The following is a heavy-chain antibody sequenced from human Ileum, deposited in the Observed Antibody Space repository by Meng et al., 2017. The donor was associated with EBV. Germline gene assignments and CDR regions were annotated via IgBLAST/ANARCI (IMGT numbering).Heavy chain of an antibody. CDR3: ARGFYTYGSSCFDY. CDR2: INHSGST. Sequence: QVQLPQWGAGLLNPSETLSLTCAVYGGSFSCYYWTWIRQPPGKGLEWIGEINHSGSTNYNPSLKSRVTISVDKNQFSLKLSSVTAADTAVYYCARGFYTYGSSCFDYWGQGTLVTVSS. V-gene: IGHV4-34*01. J-gene: IGHJ4*02. D-gene: IGHD6-13*01. CDR1: GGSFSCYY.